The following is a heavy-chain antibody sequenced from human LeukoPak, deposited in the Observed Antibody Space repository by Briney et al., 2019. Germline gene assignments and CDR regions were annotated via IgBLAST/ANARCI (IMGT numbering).Heavy chain of an antibody. Sequence: GGSLRLSCAASGFTFSDYHMNWVRQAPGKGLEWVSSISSTSNYIYYADSVKGRFTISRDNAKNSVDLQMNSLRAEDTAVYYCVRDDDRPDNGLDYWGQGTLVTVSS. CDR2: ISSTSNYI. J-gene: IGHJ4*02. D-gene: IGHD3-22*01. CDR1: GFTFSDYH. CDR3: VRDDDRPDNGLDY. V-gene: IGHV3-21*01.